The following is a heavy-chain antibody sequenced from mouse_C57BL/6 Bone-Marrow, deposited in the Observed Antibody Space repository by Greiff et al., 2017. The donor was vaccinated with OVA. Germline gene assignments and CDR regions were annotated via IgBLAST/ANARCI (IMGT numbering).Heavy chain of an antibody. V-gene: IGHV1-18*01. Sequence: VQLKESGPELVKPGASVKIPCKASGYTFTDYNMDWVKQSHGKSLEWIGDINPNNGGTIYNQKFKGKATLTVDKSSSTAYMELRSLTSEDTAVYYCARFYDYDEYFDVWGTGTTVTVSS. D-gene: IGHD2-4*01. CDR1: GYTFTDYN. J-gene: IGHJ1*03. CDR2: INPNNGGT. CDR3: ARFYDYDEYFDV.